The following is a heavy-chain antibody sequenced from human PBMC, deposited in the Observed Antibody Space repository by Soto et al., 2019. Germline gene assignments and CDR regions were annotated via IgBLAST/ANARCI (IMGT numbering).Heavy chain of an antibody. CDR3: VQYASRGSYGR. D-gene: IGHD2-8*01. CDR2: TSYKTYSYTT. CDR1: GFTFSDHH. J-gene: IGHJ4*02. V-gene: IGHV3-72*01. Sequence: EVQLVESGGGFVQPGGSLSLSCAASGFTFSDHHMDWVRQAPGKWLDWVGRTSYKTYSYTTEYAASVNCRFTISRDDSESLLYLQMNSLQTENTAVYCCVQYASRGSYGRWCQINLVTVSA.